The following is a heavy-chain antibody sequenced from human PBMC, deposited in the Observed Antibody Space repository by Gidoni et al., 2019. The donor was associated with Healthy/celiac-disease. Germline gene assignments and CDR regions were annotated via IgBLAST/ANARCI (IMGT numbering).Heavy chain of an antibody. CDR3: ARDKRTVGYFDY. CDR1: GGSISSYY. V-gene: IGHV4-59*01. CDR2: IYYSGST. Sequence: QVQLQESGPGLVKPSETLSLTCTVSGGSISSYYWSWIRQPPGKGLEWIGYIYYSGSTNYNPSLKSRVTISVDTSKNQFSLKLSSVTAADTAVYYCARDKRTVGYFDYWGQGTLVTVSS. D-gene: IGHD1-26*01. J-gene: IGHJ4*02.